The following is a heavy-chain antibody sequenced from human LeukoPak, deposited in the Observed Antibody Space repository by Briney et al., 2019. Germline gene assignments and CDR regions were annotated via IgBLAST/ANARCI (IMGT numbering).Heavy chain of an antibody. CDR3: ASPPPHIVGATKASY. Sequence: GGSLRLSCAASGFTFSSYAMHWVRQAPGKGLEWVAVISYDGSNKYYADSVKGRFTISRDNSKNTLYLQMNSLRAEDTAVYYCASPPPHIVGATKASYWGQEPWSPSPQ. CDR1: GFTFSSYA. V-gene: IGHV3-30-3*01. J-gene: IGHJ4*01. CDR2: ISYDGSNK. D-gene: IGHD1-26*01.